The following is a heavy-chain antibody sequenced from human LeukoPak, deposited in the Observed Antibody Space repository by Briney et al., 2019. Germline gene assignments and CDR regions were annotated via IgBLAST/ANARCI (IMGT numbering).Heavy chain of an antibody. CDR2: ISGIGGGT. Sequence: GGSLRLSCAASGFTFDIYPMSWVRQAPGKGLEWVSAISGIGGGTYYADSVKGRVTISRDNSKNTLYLQMNSLSAEDTAVYFGAKDPTPERHWFFDFWGRGTLVTVSS. J-gene: IGHJ2*01. D-gene: IGHD6-25*01. CDR3: AKDPTPERHWFFDF. CDR1: GFTFDIYP. V-gene: IGHV3-23*01.